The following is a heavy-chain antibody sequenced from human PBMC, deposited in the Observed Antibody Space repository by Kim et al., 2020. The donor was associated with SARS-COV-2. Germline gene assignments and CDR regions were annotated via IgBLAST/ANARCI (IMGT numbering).Heavy chain of an antibody. CDR1: GITFEQYG. D-gene: IGHD3-10*01. V-gene: IGHV3-20*01. J-gene: IGHJ5*02. Sequence: GGSLRLSCVASGITFEQYGMSWVRQVPGKGLEWVAGLNGNGDNTGYADFVKGRFTISRDNAKNSLYLEMNNLRVDDTALYHCVREVRDHYGSGFDPWGQGTLVTVSS. CDR2: LNGNGDNT. CDR3: VREVRDHYGSGFDP.